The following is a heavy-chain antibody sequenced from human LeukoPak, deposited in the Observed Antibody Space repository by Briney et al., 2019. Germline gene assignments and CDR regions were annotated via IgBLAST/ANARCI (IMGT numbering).Heavy chain of an antibody. J-gene: IGHJ4*02. CDR3: ARGKTYYDSSSHFDY. CDR2: ISSSSSYI. Sequence: PGGSLRLSCAASGFTFSSYSMNWVRQAPGKGLEWVSSISSSSSYIYYADSVKGRFTISRDNAKNSLYLQMNSVRAEDTAVYYCARGKTYYDSSSHFDYWGQGTLVTVSS. CDR1: GFTFSSYS. D-gene: IGHD3-22*01. V-gene: IGHV3-21*01.